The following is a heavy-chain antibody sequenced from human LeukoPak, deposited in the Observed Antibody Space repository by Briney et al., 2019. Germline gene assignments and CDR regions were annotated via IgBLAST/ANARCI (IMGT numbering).Heavy chain of an antibody. CDR3: ARGWQVMNY. V-gene: IGHV4-59*01. CDR2: IFYSGST. Sequence: PSETLSLTCTVSGGSISSYYWSWIRQPPGKGLEWIGYIFYSGSTSHNPSLKSRVTISVDTSKNQFSLKLSSVTAADTAVYYCARGWQVMNYRGQGILVSVSS. J-gene: IGHJ4*02. D-gene: IGHD5-24*01. CDR1: GGSISSYY.